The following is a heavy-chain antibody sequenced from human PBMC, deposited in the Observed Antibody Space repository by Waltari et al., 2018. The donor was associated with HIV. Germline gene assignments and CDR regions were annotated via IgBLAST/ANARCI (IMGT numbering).Heavy chain of an antibody. V-gene: IGHV3-49*04. CDR1: GFTFGGFA. J-gene: IGHJ4*02. CDR3: TRDGAYYYGSGSSDY. D-gene: IGHD3-10*01. Sequence: EVQLVESGGGLVQPGRSLRLTGTACGFTFGGFAMSWVRQGPGKGLEWVGFIRSKAYGGTTEYAASVKGRFTISRDDSKSIAYLQMNSLKTEDTAVYYCTRDGAYYYGSGSSDYWGQGTLVTVSS. CDR2: IRSKAYGGTT.